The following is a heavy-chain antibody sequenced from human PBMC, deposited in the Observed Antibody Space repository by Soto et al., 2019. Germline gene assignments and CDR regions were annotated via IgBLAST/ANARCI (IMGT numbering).Heavy chain of an antibody. CDR1: GGSVSSGSYY. CDR3: ARHPPYYYDSSGLFDY. V-gene: IGHV4-61*01. Sequence: SETLSLTCTVSGGSVSSGSYYWSWIRQPPGKGLEWIGYIYYSGSTNYNPSLKSRVTISVDTSKNQFSLKLSSVTAADTAVYYCARHPPYYYDSSGLFDYWGQGTLVTVSS. D-gene: IGHD3-22*01. J-gene: IGHJ4*02. CDR2: IYYSGST.